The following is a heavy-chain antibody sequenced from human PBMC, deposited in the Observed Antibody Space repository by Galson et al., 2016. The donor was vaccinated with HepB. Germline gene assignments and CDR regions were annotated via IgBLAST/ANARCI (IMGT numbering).Heavy chain of an antibody. CDR3: ARDMVRDSSSYYYYYGLDV. D-gene: IGHD6-6*01. J-gene: IGHJ6*02. CDR2: ISYSGIT. CDR1: GGSINSDY. Sequence: EPLFLTCTVTGGSINSDYWSWIRRPPGKGLEWIGSISYSGITYYNPSLTSRVTISLDTSKNQVSLRLSSVTAADTALDYCARDMVRDSSSYYYYYGLDVWGQGTTVTVSS. V-gene: IGHV4-59*12.